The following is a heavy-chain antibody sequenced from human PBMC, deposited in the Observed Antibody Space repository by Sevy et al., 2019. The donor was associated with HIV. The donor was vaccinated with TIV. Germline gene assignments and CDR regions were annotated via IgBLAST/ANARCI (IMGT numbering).Heavy chain of an antibody. V-gene: IGHV3-11*01. Sequence: GGSLRLSCAASGFTFGDYNMSWIPQAPGKGLEGVSYISSSGSTIYYADSVKGRFTISRDNAKNSLYLKMNSLRAEDTAVYYCARVPIGYSGSYYVHYYGMDVWGQGTTVTVSS. CDR1: GFTFGDYN. CDR2: ISSSGSTI. CDR3: ARVPIGYSGSYYVHYYGMDV. D-gene: IGHD1-26*01. J-gene: IGHJ6*02.